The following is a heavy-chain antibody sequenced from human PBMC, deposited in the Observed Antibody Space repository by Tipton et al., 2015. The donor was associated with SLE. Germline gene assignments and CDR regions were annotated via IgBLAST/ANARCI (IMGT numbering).Heavy chain of an antibody. J-gene: IGHJ4*02. D-gene: IGHD2-2*01. CDR1: DFTFSSRW. CDR2: INSDGSTT. CDR3: ARDGRDCTRTSCYGLGDY. Sequence: SLRLSCAASDFTFSSRWMHWVRQAPGKGLVWVSYINSDGSTTTYAGSVKGRFTISRDNSKNTVYLQMNSLRAEDTAVYYCARDGRDCTRTSCYGLGDYWGQGTLVTVSS. V-gene: IGHV3-74*01.